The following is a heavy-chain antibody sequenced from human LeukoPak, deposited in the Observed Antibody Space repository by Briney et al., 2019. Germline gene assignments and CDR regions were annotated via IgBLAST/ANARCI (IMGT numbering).Heavy chain of an antibody. CDR1: GGSISSSSYY. Sequence: SETLSLTCTVSGGSISSSSYYWGWIRQPPGKGLEWIGSIYYSGSTYYNPSPKSRVTISVDTSKNQFSLKLSSVTAADTAVYYCARRGDYCSGGSCYTNWFDPWGQGTLVTVSS. D-gene: IGHD2-15*01. V-gene: IGHV4-39*07. J-gene: IGHJ5*02. CDR3: ARRGDYCSGGSCYTNWFDP. CDR2: IYYSGST.